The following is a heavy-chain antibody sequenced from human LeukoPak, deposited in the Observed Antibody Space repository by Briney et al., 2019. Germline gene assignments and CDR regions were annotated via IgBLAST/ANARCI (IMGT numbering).Heavy chain of an antibody. CDR2: IYYSGST. CDR3: ARTYYYDSSGYYYDAFDI. Sequence: SETLSLTCTVSGGSISSYYWSWIRQPPGKGLEWIGYIYYSGSTNYNPSLKSRVTISVDTSKNQFSLNLSSVTAADTAVYYCARTYYYDSSGYYYDAFDIWGQGTMVTVSS. D-gene: IGHD3-22*01. CDR1: GGSISSYY. J-gene: IGHJ3*02. V-gene: IGHV4-59*01.